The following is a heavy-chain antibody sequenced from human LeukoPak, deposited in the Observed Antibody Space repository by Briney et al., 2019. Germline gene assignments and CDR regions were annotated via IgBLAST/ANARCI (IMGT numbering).Heavy chain of an antibody. Sequence: ASVKVSCTASGYTFTTYEINWVRQAAGQGLEWMGWMKPNSGNTGYAQKFQGRVSITRDTSINTAYMELSSLRSDDTAVYYCARAGGRGYYFDYWGQGTLVTVSS. CDR1: GYTFTTYE. V-gene: IGHV1-8*03. D-gene: IGHD3-10*01. J-gene: IGHJ4*02. CDR2: MKPNSGNT. CDR3: ARAGGRGYYFDY.